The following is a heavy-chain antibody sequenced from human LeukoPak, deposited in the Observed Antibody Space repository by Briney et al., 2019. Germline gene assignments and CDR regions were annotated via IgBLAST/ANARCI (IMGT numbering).Heavy chain of an antibody. V-gene: IGHV3-48*04. CDR1: GFTFSSYA. D-gene: IGHD6-6*01. CDR3: ARVASGSQLADVFDI. Sequence: PGGSLRLSCAASGFTFSSYAMSWVRQAPGKGLEWVSYISSSGSTIYYADSVKGRFTISRDNAKNSLSLQMNSLRAEDTAVYFCARVASGSQLADVFDIWGQGTMVTVSS. CDR2: ISSSGSTI. J-gene: IGHJ3*02.